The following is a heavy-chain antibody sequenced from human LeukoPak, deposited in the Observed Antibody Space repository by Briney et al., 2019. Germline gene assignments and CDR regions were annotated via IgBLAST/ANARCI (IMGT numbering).Heavy chain of an antibody. V-gene: IGHV4-61*02. CDR2: ISITEST. J-gene: IGHJ5*02. Sequence: PSETLSLTCAVSGGSISSGSYYWTWNRQPAGKGLEWIGRISITESTYYNPSLKSRVTISLDTSKNHFSLKLNSMTAADTAVYYCARDAGFYAGIDHWGQGTLVTVSS. D-gene: IGHD2/OR15-2a*01. CDR3: ARDAGFYAGIDH. CDR1: GGSISSGSYY.